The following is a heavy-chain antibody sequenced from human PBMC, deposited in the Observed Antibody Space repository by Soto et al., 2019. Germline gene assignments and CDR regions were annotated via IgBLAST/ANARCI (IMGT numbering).Heavy chain of an antibody. Sequence: GGSLRLSCEASGFAFRDYYMSWIRQAPGKGLEWVAYIGSSGTNIYYADSLKGRFTISRDNAKSSLYLQMNTLRADDTAVYYCARGGYYDFSSGCTCYYYGMDVWGQGTSVTVSS. V-gene: IGHV3-11*01. CDR1: GFAFRDYY. CDR2: IGSSGTNI. D-gene: IGHD3-3*01. J-gene: IGHJ6*02. CDR3: ARGGYYDFSSGCTCYYYGMDV.